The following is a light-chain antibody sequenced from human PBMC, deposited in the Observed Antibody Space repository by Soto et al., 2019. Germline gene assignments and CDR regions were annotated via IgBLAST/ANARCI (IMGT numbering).Light chain of an antibody. CDR2: GNI. V-gene: IGLV1-40*01. Sequence: QTVLTQPPSVSGAPGQRVTISCTGSSSNIGAGYDVHWYQQFPGTAPKLLIYGNINRPSGVPDRFSGSKSGTSASLAITGLQAEDEADYYCQSYDSNLSLGVFGGGTKLTVL. J-gene: IGLJ2*01. CDR1: SSNIGAGYD. CDR3: QSYDSNLSLGV.